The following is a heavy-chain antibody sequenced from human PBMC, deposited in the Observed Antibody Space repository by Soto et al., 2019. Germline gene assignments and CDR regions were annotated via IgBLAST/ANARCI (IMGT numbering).Heavy chain of an antibody. Sequence: GESLKISCRTSGYKFTSYWIAWVRQMPGKGLEWMGIIFPSDSDTRYSPSFQGQVTISADRSTSTVFLQWASLKASDTAVYFCARKDKSGYFNWFDPWGQGTLVTVSS. CDR2: IFPSDSDT. CDR1: GYKFTSYW. V-gene: IGHV5-51*01. D-gene: IGHD3-22*01. CDR3: ARKDKSGYFNWFDP. J-gene: IGHJ5*02.